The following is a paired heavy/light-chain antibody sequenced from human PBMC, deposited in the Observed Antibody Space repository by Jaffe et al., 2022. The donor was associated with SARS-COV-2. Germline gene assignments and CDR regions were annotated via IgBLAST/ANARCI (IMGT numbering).Heavy chain of an antibody. Sequence: EVQLVESGGGLVQPGGSLKLSCAASGFTFSGSAMHWVRQASGKGLEWVGRIRSKANSYATAYAASVKGRFTISRDDSKNTAYLQMNSLKTEDTAVYYCTRLLSGHYYDSSGYPNDYWGQGTLVTVSS. D-gene: IGHD3-22*01. CDR3: TRLLSGHYYDSSGYPNDY. CDR1: GFTFSGSA. CDR2: IRSKANSYAT. J-gene: IGHJ4*02. V-gene: IGHV3-73*02.
Light chain of an antibody. J-gene: IGLJ1*01. CDR2: QDS. CDR1: KLGDKY. CDR3: QAWDSSTAV. Sequence: SYELTQPPSVSVSPGQTASITCSGDKLGDKYACWYQQKPGQSPVLVIYQDSKRPSGIPERFSGSNSGNTATLTISGTQAMDEADYYCQAWDSSTAVFGTGTKVTVL. V-gene: IGLV3-1*01.